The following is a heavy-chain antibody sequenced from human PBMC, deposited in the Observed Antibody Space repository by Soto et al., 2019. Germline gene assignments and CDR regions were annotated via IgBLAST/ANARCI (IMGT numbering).Heavy chain of an antibody. J-gene: IGHJ4*02. V-gene: IGHV3-30-3*01. Sequence: QVQLVESGGGVVQPGRSLRLSCAASGFPFSHYALHWVRQAPGKGLEWVAVLGHDSLRSYYTPSVEGRFTISRDNSKDTLYLQMDSLRPEDTAIYYCARDPTVGRPDYFDSWGQGTLVTVSS. CDR3: ARDPTVGRPDYFDS. CDR2: LGHDSLRS. D-gene: IGHD6-6*01. CDR1: GFPFSHYA.